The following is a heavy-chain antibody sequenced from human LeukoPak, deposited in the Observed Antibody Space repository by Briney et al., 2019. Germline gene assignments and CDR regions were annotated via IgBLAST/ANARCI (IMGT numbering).Heavy chain of an antibody. D-gene: IGHD1-14*01. CDR1: GGSISSYY. CDR2: IYYSGST. V-gene: IGHV4-59*08. CDR3: XXXXXGAXAAPEDX. Sequence: SETLSLTCTVSGGSISSYYWSWIRQPPGKGLEWIGYIYYSGSTNYNPSLKSRVTISVDTSKNQFSLKLSSVTAADTAVYYWXXXXXGAXAAPEDXWGQGTLVTVSS. J-gene: IGHJ4*02.